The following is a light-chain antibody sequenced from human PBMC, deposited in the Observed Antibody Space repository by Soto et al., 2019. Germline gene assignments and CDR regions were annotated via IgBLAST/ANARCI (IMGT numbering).Light chain of an antibody. CDR3: AVWDDSLNEYV. CDR1: SSNIGSYA. CDR2: SNN. Sequence: QSALTQPPSASGTPGQRVTISCSGSSSNIGSYAVNWYQQLPGTAPKLLIDSNNQRPSGVPDRFSGSKSGTSASLAISGLQSEDEADYFCAVWDDSLNEYVFAPRSKVTVL. V-gene: IGLV1-44*01. J-gene: IGLJ1*01.